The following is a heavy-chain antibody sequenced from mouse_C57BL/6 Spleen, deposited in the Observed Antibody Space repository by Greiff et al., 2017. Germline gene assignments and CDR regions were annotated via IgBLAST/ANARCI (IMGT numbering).Heavy chain of an antibody. CDR3: TRGYDERAGYYAMDY. CDR1: GYTFTDYE. Sequence: QVQLQQSGAELVRPGASVTLSCKASGYTFTDYEMHWVKQTPVHGLEWIGAIDPETGGTAYNQKFKGKAILTADKSSSTAYMELRSLTSEDSAVYYCTRGYDERAGYYAMDYWGQGTSVTVSS. J-gene: IGHJ4*01. CDR2: IDPETGGT. D-gene: IGHD2-2*01. V-gene: IGHV1-15*01.